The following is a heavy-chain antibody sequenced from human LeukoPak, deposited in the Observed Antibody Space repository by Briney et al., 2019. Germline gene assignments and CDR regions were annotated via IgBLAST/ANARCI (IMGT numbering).Heavy chain of an antibody. J-gene: IGHJ4*02. V-gene: IGHV3-21*01. CDR1: GFTFSSYS. D-gene: IGHD3-22*01. CDR3: ARDQALDYYDSSGYLDY. CDR2: ISSSSYI. Sequence: GGSLRLSCAASGFTFSSYSMTWVREAPGKGLEWVSSISSSSYIYYADSVKGRFTISRDNAKNSLYLQMNSLRAEDTAVYYCARDQALDYYDSSGYLDYWGQGTLVTVSS.